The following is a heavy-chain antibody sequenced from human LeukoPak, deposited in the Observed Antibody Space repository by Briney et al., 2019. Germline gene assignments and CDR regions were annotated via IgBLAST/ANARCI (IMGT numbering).Heavy chain of an antibody. V-gene: IGHV3-74*01. CDR2: SGDGSTT. CDR1: GFAFSSYW. J-gene: IGHJ4*02. CDR3: ARSQFDY. Sequence: GGSLRLSCATSGFAFSSYWMLWVRQAPGKGLVWVSRSGDGSTTTYADSVKGRFTISRDNTKNILYLEVNSLRAEDTAIYYCARSQFDYWGQGILVTVSS.